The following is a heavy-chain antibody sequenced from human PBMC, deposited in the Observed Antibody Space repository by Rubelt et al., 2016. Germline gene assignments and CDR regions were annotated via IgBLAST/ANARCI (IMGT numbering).Heavy chain of an antibody. J-gene: IGHJ5*02. CDR3: ARADYYDSSGYHNWFDP. CDR1: GGSFSGYY. V-gene: IGHV4-34*01. Sequence: QVQLQQWGAGLLKPSETLSLTCAVYGGSFSGYYWSWIRQPPGKGLEWIGEINHSGSTNYNPSLKSRGTISVDTAKNQVSLKLSSVTAADTAVYYCARADYYDSSGYHNWFDPWGQGTLVTVSS. D-gene: IGHD3-22*01. CDR2: INHSGST.